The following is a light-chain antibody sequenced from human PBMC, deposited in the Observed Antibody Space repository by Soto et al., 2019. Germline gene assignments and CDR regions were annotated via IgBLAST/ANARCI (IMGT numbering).Light chain of an antibody. J-gene: IGKJ4*01. V-gene: IGKV1-39*01. Sequence: DIQMTQSPSSLSASVGDRVTITCRASQTIGKYLNWYQQKPGEAPKRLIYTTSTLQSGVPSRFSGSGSGSGTDFILTISSLQPEDFATYYCQQSYSTPLTFGGGTKVEIK. CDR2: TTS. CDR1: QTIGKY. CDR3: QQSYSTPLT.